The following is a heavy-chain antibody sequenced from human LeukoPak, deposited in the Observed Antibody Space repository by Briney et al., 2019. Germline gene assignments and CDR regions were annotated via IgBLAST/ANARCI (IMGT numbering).Heavy chain of an antibody. Sequence: GGSLPLSCAASEFTFSAHWMHWVRQVPGKGLVYIAYIDNDGTNTNYADSVKGRFTISRDNAKNTLYLQMNSLRVEDTAVYYCVRDRPHNCFDPWGQGTLVTVSS. CDR2: IDNDGTNT. D-gene: IGHD6-6*01. J-gene: IGHJ5*02. CDR3: VRDRPHNCFDP. CDR1: EFTFSAHW. V-gene: IGHV3-74*01.